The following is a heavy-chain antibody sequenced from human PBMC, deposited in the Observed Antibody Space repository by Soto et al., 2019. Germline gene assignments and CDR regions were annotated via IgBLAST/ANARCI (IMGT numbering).Heavy chain of an antibody. Sequence: ASVKVSCKASGYTFTSYAMHWVRQAPGQRLEWMGWINAGNGNTKYSQKFQGRVTITRDTSASTAYTELSSLRSEDTAVYYCAREHNWNFAFDYWGQGTLVTVSS. CDR2: INAGNGNT. D-gene: IGHD1-7*01. CDR3: AREHNWNFAFDY. V-gene: IGHV1-3*01. J-gene: IGHJ4*02. CDR1: GYTFTSYA.